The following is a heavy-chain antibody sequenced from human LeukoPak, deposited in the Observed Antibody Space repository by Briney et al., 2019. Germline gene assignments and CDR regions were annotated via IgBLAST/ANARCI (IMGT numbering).Heavy chain of an antibody. Sequence: SETLSLTCTVSGGSISSYYWSWIRQPAGKGLEWIGRIYTSGSTTYNPSLKSRVTISVDTSKNQFSLKLSSVTAADTAVYYCARGFSPLYGDYVRWFDPWGQGTLVTVSS. D-gene: IGHD4-17*01. CDR2: IYTSGST. CDR3: ARGFSPLYGDYVRWFDP. CDR1: GGSISSYY. V-gene: IGHV4-4*07. J-gene: IGHJ5*02.